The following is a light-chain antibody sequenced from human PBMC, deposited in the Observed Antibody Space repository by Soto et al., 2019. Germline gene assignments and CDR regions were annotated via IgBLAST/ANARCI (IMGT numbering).Light chain of an antibody. V-gene: IGKV3-20*01. Sequence: EIVLTQSPGTLSLSPGERATLSCRASQSVTNNYLAWYQQKPGQAPRLLINGASSRATGIPDRFSGSGSGTDFTLSISRVEPEDFAVYHCQQLGSLPYTFGQGTNLEI. CDR2: GAS. CDR1: QSVTNNY. CDR3: QQLGSLPYT. J-gene: IGKJ2*01.